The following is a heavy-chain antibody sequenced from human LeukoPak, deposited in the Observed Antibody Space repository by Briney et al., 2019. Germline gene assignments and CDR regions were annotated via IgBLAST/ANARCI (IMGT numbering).Heavy chain of an antibody. D-gene: IGHD3-22*01. CDR1: GGSISNYY. Sequence: SETLFLTCTVSGGSISNYYWSWIRQPPGKELEWIGYIYYSGSTNYNPSLKSRVTISVDTSKNQFSLKLSSVTAADTAVYYCARRADRYYDSSGYYYRYFDLWGRGTLVTVSS. CDR3: ARRADRYYDSSGYYYRYFDL. J-gene: IGHJ2*01. V-gene: IGHV4-59*01. CDR2: IYYSGST.